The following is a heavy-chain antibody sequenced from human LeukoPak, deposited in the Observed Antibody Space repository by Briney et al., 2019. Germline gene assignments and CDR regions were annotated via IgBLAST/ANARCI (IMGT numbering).Heavy chain of an antibody. V-gene: IGHV3-11*04. Sequence: PSETLSLTCTVSGYSISSGYYWGWVRQAPGKGLEWVSYISSTGNPRHYAESVEGRFTISRDNAKNSLYLQMNSLRAEDTAVYYCAKMYGGTYIGNWGQGTLVTVSA. CDR3: AKMYGGTYIGN. J-gene: IGHJ4*02. D-gene: IGHD1-26*01. CDR2: ISSTGNPR. CDR1: GYSISSGYY.